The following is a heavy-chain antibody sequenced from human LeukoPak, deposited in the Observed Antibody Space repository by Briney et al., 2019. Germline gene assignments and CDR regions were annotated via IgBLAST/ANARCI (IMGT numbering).Heavy chain of an antibody. V-gene: IGHV1-24*01. J-gene: IGHJ3*02. CDR2: FDPEDGET. CDR1: GYTLTELS. CDR3: GTDRECMNWRYWRLDAFDI. D-gene: IGHD1-1*01. Sequence: ASVKVSCKVSGYTLTELSMHWVRQAPGKGLEWMGGFDPEDGETIYAQKFQGRVTMTEDTSTDTAYMELSSLRSEDTAVYYCGTDRECMNWRYWRLDAFDIWGQGTMVTVSS.